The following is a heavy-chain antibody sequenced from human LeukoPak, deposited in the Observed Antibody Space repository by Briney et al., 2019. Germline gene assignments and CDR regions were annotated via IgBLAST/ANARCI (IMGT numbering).Heavy chain of an antibody. CDR1: GGTFSSYA. J-gene: IGHJ4*02. CDR3: ARPNYYDSSGEFDY. CDR2: IIPIFGTA. D-gene: IGHD3-22*01. V-gene: IGHV1-69*05. Sequence: SVKVSCKASGGTFSSYAISWVRQAPGQGLEWMGGIIPIFGTANYAQKFQGRVTITTDESTSTAYMELSSLRSEDTAVYYCARPNYYDSSGEFDYWGQGSLVTVSS.